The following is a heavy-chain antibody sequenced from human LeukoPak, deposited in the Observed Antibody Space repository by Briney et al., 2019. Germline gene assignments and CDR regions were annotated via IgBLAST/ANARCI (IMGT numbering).Heavy chain of an antibody. CDR3: TRGVTIVPDY. D-gene: IGHD2-8*01. J-gene: IGHJ4*02. CDR2: ISWNSGSI. CDR1: GFTFDDYA. Sequence: GGSLRLSCAASGFTFDDYAMHWVRQAPGKGLEWVSGISWNSGSIGYADSVKGRFTISRDNAKSSLYLQMNSLRVEDTAVYYCTRGVTIVPDYWGQGTLVTVSS. V-gene: IGHV3-9*01.